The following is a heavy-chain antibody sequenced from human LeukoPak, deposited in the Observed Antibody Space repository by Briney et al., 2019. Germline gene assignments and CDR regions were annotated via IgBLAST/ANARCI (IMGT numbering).Heavy chain of an antibody. J-gene: IGHJ3*02. Sequence: ASVKVSCKVSGYTLTELSMHWVRQAPGKGLEWMGGFDPEDGETIYAQKFQGRVTMTEDTSTDTAYMELSSLRSEDTAVYYCARDSPAPWELPAQAAFDIWGQGTMVTVSS. D-gene: IGHD1-26*01. CDR1: GYTLTELS. CDR2: FDPEDGET. CDR3: ARDSPAPWELPAQAAFDI. V-gene: IGHV1-24*01.